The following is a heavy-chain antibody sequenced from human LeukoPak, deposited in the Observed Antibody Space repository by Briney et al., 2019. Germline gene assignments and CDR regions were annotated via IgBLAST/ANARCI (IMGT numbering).Heavy chain of an antibody. J-gene: IGHJ4*02. CDR2: ISDSGGNT. D-gene: IGHD3-9*01. CDR3: AKNPDYDILTGTSFDY. V-gene: IGHV3-23*01. Sequence: GGSLRLSCAASGFTFSSYATSWVRQAPGKGLEWVSSISDSGGNTKYADSVKGRFTISRDNSKNTLYLQMNSLRAEDTAVYYCAKNPDYDILTGTSFDYWGQGVLVTVSS. CDR1: GFTFSSYA.